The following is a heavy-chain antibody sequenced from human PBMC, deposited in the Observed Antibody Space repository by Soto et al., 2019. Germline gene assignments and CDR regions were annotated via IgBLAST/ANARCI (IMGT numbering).Heavy chain of an antibody. D-gene: IGHD2-15*01. J-gene: IGHJ3*02. CDR2: INHSGST. CDR1: GGSFSGYY. Sequence: SETLSLTCAVYGGSFSGYYWSWIRQPPGKGLEWIGEINHSGSTNYNPSLKSRVTISVDTSKNQCSLKLSSVTAADTAVYYCARGLYGDIVVVVAATQGGAFDIWGQGTMVTVSS. V-gene: IGHV4-34*01. CDR3: ARGLYGDIVVVVAATQGGAFDI.